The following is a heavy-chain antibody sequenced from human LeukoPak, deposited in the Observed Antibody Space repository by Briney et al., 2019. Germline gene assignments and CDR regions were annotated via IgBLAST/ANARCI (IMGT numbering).Heavy chain of an antibody. J-gene: IGHJ4*02. V-gene: IGHV3-30*18. D-gene: IGHD5-12*01. Sequence: QPGRSLRLSCAASGLTFSSYGMHWVRQAPGKGLEWVAVISYDGSNKYYADSVKGRFTISRDNSKNTLYLQMNSLRAEDTAVYYCAKTYGGYADYWGQGTLVTVSS. CDR2: ISYDGSNK. CDR3: AKTYGGYADY. CDR1: GLTFSSYG.